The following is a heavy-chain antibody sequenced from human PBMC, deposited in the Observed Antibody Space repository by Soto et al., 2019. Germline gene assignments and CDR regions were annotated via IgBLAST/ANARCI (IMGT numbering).Heavy chain of an antibody. CDR2: IQTGGAT. CDR3: VRVLYDSGVVDF. CDR1: VFTVSRYD. D-gene: IGHD5-12*01. J-gene: IGHJ4*02. V-gene: IGHV3-53*01. Sequence: QLVESGGGLFQAGGSTRLSCLASVFTVSRYDMARVRQAPGKGLEWASIIQTGGATYYTDSAQGRFTISRDNSRNTVYLQMSSLRVEDTGVYSCVRVLYDSGVVDFWGQGSPITVS.